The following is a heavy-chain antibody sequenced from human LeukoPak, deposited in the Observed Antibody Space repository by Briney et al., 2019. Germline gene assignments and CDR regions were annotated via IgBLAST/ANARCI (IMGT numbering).Heavy chain of an antibody. J-gene: IGHJ4*02. CDR3: ANVPRRFGELLSDY. CDR1: GFTFSSYA. V-gene: IGHV3-23*01. D-gene: IGHD3-10*01. Sequence: PGGSLRLSCAASGFTFSSYAMSWVRQAPGKGLEWVSAISGSGGSTYYADSVKGRFTISRDNSKNTLYLQMNSLRAEDTAVYYCANVPRRFGELLSDYWGQGTLVTVSS. CDR2: ISGSGGST.